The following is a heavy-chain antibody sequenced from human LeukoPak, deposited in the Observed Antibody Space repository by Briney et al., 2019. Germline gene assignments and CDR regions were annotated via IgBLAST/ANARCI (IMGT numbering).Heavy chain of an antibody. CDR2: IIPIFGTA. V-gene: IGHV1-69*13. Sequence: SVKVSCKASGGTFSSYAISWVRQAPGQGLEWMGGIIPIFGTANYAQKFQGRVTITADESTSAAYMELSSLRSEDTAVYYCARGRAGRYGMDVWGQGTTVTVSS. CDR1: GGTFSSYA. J-gene: IGHJ6*02. CDR3: ARGRAGRYGMDV. D-gene: IGHD1-26*01.